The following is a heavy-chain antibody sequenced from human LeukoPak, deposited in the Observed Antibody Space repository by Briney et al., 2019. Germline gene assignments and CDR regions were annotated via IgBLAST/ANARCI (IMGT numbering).Heavy chain of an antibody. J-gene: IGHJ4*02. CDR1: GYTLTELS. CDR3: ATDFAYVPGNHGYGY. CDR2: FDPENGET. Sequence: ASVKVSCKVSGYTLTELSMHWVRQAPGKGLEWMGGFDPENGETIYAQKFQGRVTMTEDTSTDTAYMQLSSLRSEDTAVYYCATDFAYVPGNHGYGYWGQGTLVTVSS. D-gene: IGHD1-14*01. V-gene: IGHV1-24*01.